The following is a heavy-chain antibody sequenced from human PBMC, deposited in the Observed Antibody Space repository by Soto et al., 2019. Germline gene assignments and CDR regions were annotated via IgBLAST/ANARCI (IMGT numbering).Heavy chain of an antibody. CDR2: ISYDGSNK. J-gene: IGHJ4*02. CDR3: ARGPSSLTRFDY. Sequence: GGSLRLSGAASGFTFSSYAIHWVRQAPGKGLEWVAVISYDGSNKYYADSVKGRFTISRDNSKNTLYLQMNSLRAEDTAVYYCARGPSSLTRFDYWGQGTLVTVSS. V-gene: IGHV3-30-3*01. D-gene: IGHD2-2*01. CDR1: GFTFSSYA.